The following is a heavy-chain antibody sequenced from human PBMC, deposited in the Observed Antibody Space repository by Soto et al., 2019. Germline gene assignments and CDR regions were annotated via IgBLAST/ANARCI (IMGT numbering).Heavy chain of an antibody. CDR3: AKGPQDEVLAAGTDYYYGMDV. CDR1: GFTFSSYA. V-gene: IGHV3-30-3*01. J-gene: IGHJ6*02. Sequence: QVQLVESGGGVVQPGRSLRLSCAASGFTFSSYAMQWVRQAPGKGLEWVAVISYDGSNKYYADSVKGRFTISRDNSKNTLYLQMNSLRAEDTAVYYCAKGPQDEVLAAGTDYYYGMDVWGQGTTVTVSS. CDR2: ISYDGSNK. D-gene: IGHD6-13*01.